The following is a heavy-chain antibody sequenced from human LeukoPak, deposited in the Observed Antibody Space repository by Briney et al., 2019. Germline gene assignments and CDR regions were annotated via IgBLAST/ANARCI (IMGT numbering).Heavy chain of an antibody. CDR1: GFTFSSYA. D-gene: IGHD2-2*01. J-gene: IGHJ3*02. CDR3: ARDRSIVVVPAAMYI. V-gene: IGHV3-30-3*01. Sequence: GGSLRLSCAASGFTFSSYAMHWVRQAPGKGLEWVAVISYDGSNKYYADSVKGRFTISRDNSKNTLYLQMNSLRAEDTAVYYCARDRSIVVVPAAMYIWGQGTMVTVSS. CDR2: ISYDGSNK.